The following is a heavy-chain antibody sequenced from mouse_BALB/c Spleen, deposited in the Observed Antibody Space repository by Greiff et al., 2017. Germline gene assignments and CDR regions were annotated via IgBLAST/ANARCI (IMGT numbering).Heavy chain of an antibody. CDR1: GFNIKDTY. CDR3: ARDMGYRYALAY. V-gene: IGHV14-3*02. J-gene: IGHJ3*01. Sequence: EVMLVESGAELVKPGASVKLSCTASGFNIKDTYMHWVKQRPEQGLEWIGRIDPANGNTKYDPKFQGKATITADTSSNTAYLQLSSLTSEDTAVYYCARDMGYRYALAYWGQGTLVTVSA. CDR2: IDPANGNT. D-gene: IGHD2-14*01.